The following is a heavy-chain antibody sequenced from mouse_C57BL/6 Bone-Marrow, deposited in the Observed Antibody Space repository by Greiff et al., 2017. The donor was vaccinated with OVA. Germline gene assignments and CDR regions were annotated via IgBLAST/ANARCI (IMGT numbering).Heavy chain of an antibody. V-gene: IGHV3-6*01. J-gene: IGHJ3*01. D-gene: IGHD1-1*01. CDR2: ISYDGSN. Sequence: ESGPGLVKPSQSLSLTCSVTGYSITSGYYWNWIRQFPGNKLEWMGYISYDGSNNYNPSLKNRISITRDTSKNQFFLKLNSVTTEDTATYYCARYYYDWGQGTLVTVSA. CDR3: ARYYYD. CDR1: GYSITSGYY.